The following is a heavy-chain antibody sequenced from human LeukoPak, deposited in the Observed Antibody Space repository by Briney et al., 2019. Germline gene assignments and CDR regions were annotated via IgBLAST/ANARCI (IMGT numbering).Heavy chain of an antibody. D-gene: IGHD6-19*01. CDR3: ARRSPYSTGWSSYFDY. Sequence: SETLSLTCAVSGGSISSTNWWSWVRQPPGKGLEWIGEIYRSGTTNYRPSLKSRVTISLDKSRNHFSLKLTSVTAADSAVYYCARRSPYSTGWSSYFDYWGQGALVTVSS. CDR1: GGSISSTNW. V-gene: IGHV4-4*02. CDR2: IYRSGTT. J-gene: IGHJ4*02.